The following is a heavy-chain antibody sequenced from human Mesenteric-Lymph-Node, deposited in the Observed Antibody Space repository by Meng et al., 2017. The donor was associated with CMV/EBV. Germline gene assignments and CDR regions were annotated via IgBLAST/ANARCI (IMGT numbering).Heavy chain of an antibody. Sequence: QWQRPQWCVGRLKPSDNLSLTCAGYGGSFSGYYWNWIRQPPGKGLEWIGEIHNSGSTNYNPSLKSRVTISVDTSKNQFSLKVTSVTAADTAVYYCALGVGSGSSNWFDPWGQGTLVTVSS. CDR2: IHNSGST. J-gene: IGHJ5*02. D-gene: IGHD3-10*01. CDR3: ALGVGSGSSNWFDP. CDR1: GGSFSGYY. V-gene: IGHV4-34*01.